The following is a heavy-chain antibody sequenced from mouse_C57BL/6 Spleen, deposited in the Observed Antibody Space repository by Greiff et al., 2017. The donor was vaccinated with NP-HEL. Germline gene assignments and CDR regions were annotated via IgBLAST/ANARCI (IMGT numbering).Heavy chain of an antibody. CDR1: GYTFTDYE. CDR2: IDPETGGT. CDR3: TRKRSFYGNYGNFDV. V-gene: IGHV1-15*01. D-gene: IGHD2-1*01. Sequence: VQLQQSGAELVRPGASVTLSCKASGYTFTDYEMHWVKQTPVHGLEWIGAIDPETGGTAYNQKFKGKAILTADKSSSTAYMELRSLTSEDSAVYYCTRKRSFYGNYGNFDVWGTRTTVTVSS. J-gene: IGHJ1*03.